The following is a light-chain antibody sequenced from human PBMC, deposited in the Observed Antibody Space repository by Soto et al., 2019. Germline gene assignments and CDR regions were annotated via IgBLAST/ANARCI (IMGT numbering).Light chain of an antibody. CDR2: SNT. Sequence: QLVLTQPPSASGTPGLRVTISCSGSSSNIGSNPVNWYQQLPGTAPKLLIYSNTQRPSGVPDRFSGSKSGTSASLAISGLQSEDEADYYCATWDDSLKGVLFGGGTKLTVL. J-gene: IGLJ2*01. CDR1: SSNIGSNP. CDR3: ATWDDSLKGVL. V-gene: IGLV1-44*01.